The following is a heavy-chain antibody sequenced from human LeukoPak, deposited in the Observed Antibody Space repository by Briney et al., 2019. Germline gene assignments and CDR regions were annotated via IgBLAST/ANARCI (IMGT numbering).Heavy chain of an antibody. CDR3: ANGIVGATMGY. Sequence: GGSLRLSCAASGFTFSSYGMHWVRQAPGKGLEWVAVISYDGSKKYYADSVKGRFTISRDNSKNTLYLQMNSLRAEDTAVYYCANGIVGATMGYWGQGTLVTVSS. CDR1: GFTFSSYG. V-gene: IGHV3-30*18. D-gene: IGHD1-26*01. CDR2: ISYDGSKK. J-gene: IGHJ4*02.